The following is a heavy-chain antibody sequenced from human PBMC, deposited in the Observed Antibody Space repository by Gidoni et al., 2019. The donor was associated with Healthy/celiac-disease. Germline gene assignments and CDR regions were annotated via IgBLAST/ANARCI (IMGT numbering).Heavy chain of an antibody. CDR1: GGSISSYY. CDR2: IYYSGST. Sequence: QVQLQASGPGLVKPSETLSLTCTVSGGSISSYYWSWIRQPPGKGLEWIGYIYYSGSTNYNPSLKSRVTISVDTSKNQFSLKLSSVTAADTAVYYCARASVGAPRFDYWGQGTLVTVSS. J-gene: IGHJ4*02. D-gene: IGHD1-26*01. CDR3: ARASVGAPRFDY. V-gene: IGHV4-59*01.